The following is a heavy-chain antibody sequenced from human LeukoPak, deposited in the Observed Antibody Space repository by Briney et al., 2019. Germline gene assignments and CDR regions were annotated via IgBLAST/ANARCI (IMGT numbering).Heavy chain of an antibody. CDR1: GFTFSSFA. CDR2: ISGSGGST. J-gene: IGHJ4*02. D-gene: IGHD3-16*01. Sequence: GGSVRLSCAASGFTFSSFAMSCVRQAPGKGLEWFSAISGSGGSTYYAASVKGRFTISRDNSKHTLYLQMNSLTAEDTAVYYCAKDLGLSVSDFDYWGQGTLVTVSS. CDR3: AKDLGLSVSDFDY. V-gene: IGHV3-23*01.